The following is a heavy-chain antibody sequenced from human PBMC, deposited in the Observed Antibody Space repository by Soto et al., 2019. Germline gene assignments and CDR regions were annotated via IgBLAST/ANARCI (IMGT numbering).Heavy chain of an antibody. Sequence: SETLSLTCTVSGGSISSGGYYWSWIRQHPGKGLEWIGYIYYSGSTYYNPSLKSRVTISVDTSKNQFSLKLSSVTAADTAVYYCARDPFLGVVVVAATPQDAFDIWGQGTMVTVSS. V-gene: IGHV4-31*03. CDR3: ARDPFLGVVVVAATPQDAFDI. CDR2: IYYSGST. CDR1: GGSISSGGYY. J-gene: IGHJ3*02. D-gene: IGHD2-15*01.